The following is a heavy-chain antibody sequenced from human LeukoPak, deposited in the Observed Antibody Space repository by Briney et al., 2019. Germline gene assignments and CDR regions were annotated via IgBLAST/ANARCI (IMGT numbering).Heavy chain of an antibody. V-gene: IGHV1-8*03. J-gene: IGHJ4*02. CDR2: INPNSGNR. Sequence: SVKVSCKASGYTFTTLDINWVRQATGQGLEGRGGINPNSGNRGYAQKFQGRVTITRDTSISTAYMELSSLRSEDTAVYYCARVDGSPDYWGQGTLVTVSS. CDR1: GYTFTTLD. D-gene: IGHD2-15*01. CDR3: ARVDGSPDY.